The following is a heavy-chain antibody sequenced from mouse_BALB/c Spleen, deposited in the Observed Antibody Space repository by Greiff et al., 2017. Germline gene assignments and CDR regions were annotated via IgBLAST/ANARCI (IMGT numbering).Heavy chain of an antibody. CDR1: GFTFSDYY. D-gene: IGHD1-1*01. Sequence: EVQLVESGGGLVKPGGSLKLSCAASGFTFSDYYMYWVRQTPEKRLEWVATISDGGSYTYYPDSVKGRFTISRDNAKNNLYLQMSSLKSEDTAMYYCARSANYYGSSPFAYWGQGTLVTVSA. CDR2: ISDGGSYT. J-gene: IGHJ3*01. V-gene: IGHV5-4*02. CDR3: ARSANYYGSSPFAY.